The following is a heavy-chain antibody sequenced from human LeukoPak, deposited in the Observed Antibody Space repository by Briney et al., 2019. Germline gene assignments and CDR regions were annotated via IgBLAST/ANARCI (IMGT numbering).Heavy chain of an antibody. V-gene: IGHV3-23*01. D-gene: IGHD2-15*01. CDR3: AKDHSHCSGGSCSGFDY. CDR2: ITGSGGST. Sequence: GGSLRLSCAASGFTFSTYAMSWVRQAPGKGLEWVSTITGSGGSTYYADSVKGRFTISRDNAKNTLYLQIDSLRAEDTAVYYCAKDHSHCSGGSCSGFDYWGQGTLVTVSS. CDR1: GFTFSTYA. J-gene: IGHJ4*02.